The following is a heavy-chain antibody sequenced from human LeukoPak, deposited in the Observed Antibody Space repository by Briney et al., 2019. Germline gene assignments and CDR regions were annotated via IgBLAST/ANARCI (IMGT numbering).Heavy chain of an antibody. D-gene: IGHD3-10*01. J-gene: IGHJ4*02. CDR1: GFTFSDYG. Sequence: GGSLRLSCAASGFTFSDYGMTWGRQAPGKGLEGVSTISDGGSFTYYADSVKGRFTISRDNSKNTLFLQMNTLRAEDTAIYYCAKSRGSGSNMARGVNFDYWGQGTLVTVSS. CDR3: AKSRGSGSNMARGVNFDY. V-gene: IGHV3-23*01. CDR2: ISDGGSFT.